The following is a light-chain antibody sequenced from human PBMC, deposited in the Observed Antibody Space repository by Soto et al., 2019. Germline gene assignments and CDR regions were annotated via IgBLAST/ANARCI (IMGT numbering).Light chain of an antibody. CDR2: GAS. V-gene: IGKV3-20*01. CDR3: QQYDNSTRK. J-gene: IGKJ1*01. CDR1: QSVSSSH. Sequence: ELELTQSPATLSLSPGERATLSCRDSQSVSSSHLAWSQKKPAQAPRLIIYGASSRATGIPDRFSGSGSGTEFTLIISIREPEDFAVDYCQQYDNSTRKFRQGNQVEIK.